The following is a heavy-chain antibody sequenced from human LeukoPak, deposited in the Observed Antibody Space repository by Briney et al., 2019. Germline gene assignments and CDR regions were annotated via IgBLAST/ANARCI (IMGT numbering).Heavy chain of an antibody. Sequence: GGSLRLSCAASGFTFRNAWMSWVRQAPGMGLEWVGRIKSKTDDGTTDYAAPVKGRFTISRDDTKNTLFLQMNSLKTDDTAVYYCVAGYYYDSSGYYYWSYWGQGTLVTVSS. J-gene: IGHJ4*02. D-gene: IGHD3-22*01. V-gene: IGHV3-15*01. CDR2: IKSKTDDGTT. CDR1: GFTFRNAW. CDR3: VAGYYYDSSGYYYWSY.